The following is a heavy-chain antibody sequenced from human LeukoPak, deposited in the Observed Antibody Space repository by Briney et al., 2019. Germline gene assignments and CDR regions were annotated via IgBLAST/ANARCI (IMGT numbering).Heavy chain of an antibody. V-gene: IGHV3-23*01. CDR2: ISGSGGST. CDR1: GFTFSSYA. D-gene: IGHD3-10*01. Sequence: PGGSLRLSCAASGFTFSSYAMSWVRQAPGKGLEWVSAISGSGGSTYYADSVKGRFTISRDNSKNTLYLQMNSLRAENTAVYYCAKKGTYYYGSWSYPFAYWGQGNLVTVSS. CDR3: AKKGTYYYGSWSYPFAY. J-gene: IGHJ4*02.